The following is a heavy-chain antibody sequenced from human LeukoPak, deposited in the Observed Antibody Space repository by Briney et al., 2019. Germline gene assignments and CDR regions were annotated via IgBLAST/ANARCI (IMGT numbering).Heavy chain of an antibody. J-gene: IGHJ4*02. Sequence: GGSLRLSCAASGFNFISYWMSWVRQAPGKGLEWVANIKQDGSAKNYVDSVKGRFTISRDNAKNSLYLQLNSLRAEDTAVYYCAGCAGNSCYFDYWGQGTLVIVSS. V-gene: IGHV3-7*01. CDR2: IKQDGSAK. CDR1: GFNFISYW. CDR3: AGCAGNSCYFDY. D-gene: IGHD1-1*01.